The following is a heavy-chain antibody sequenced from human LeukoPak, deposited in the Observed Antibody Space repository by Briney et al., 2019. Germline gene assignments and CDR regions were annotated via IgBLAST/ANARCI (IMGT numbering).Heavy chain of an antibody. V-gene: IGHV4-4*07. CDR3: ASGGSYDFWSALLFDC. CDR1: GGSINSFY. Sequence: SETLSLTCTVSGGSINSFYWSWIRQPAGKGLEWIGRIYANGSTNYNPSFKSRVTMSVDTSKNQFSLKLSSVTAADTAVYYCASGGSYDFWSALLFDCWGQGTLVTVSS. J-gene: IGHJ4*02. D-gene: IGHD3-3*01. CDR2: IYANGST.